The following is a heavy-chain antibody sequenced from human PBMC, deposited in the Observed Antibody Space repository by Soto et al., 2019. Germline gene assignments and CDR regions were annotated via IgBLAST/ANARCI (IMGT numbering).Heavy chain of an antibody. CDR2: INSDGSST. D-gene: IGHD4-17*01. V-gene: IGHV3-74*01. CDR3: ARDRDFGGFSGNWFEP. J-gene: IGHJ5*02. CDR1: GFTFSSYW. Sequence: GGSXRLSCASSGFTFSSYWMHWVRQAPGKGLVWVSRINSDGSSTSYADSVKGRFTISRDNAKNTLYLQMNSLRAEDTAVYYCARDRDFGGFSGNWFEPWGQGTLVTVSS.